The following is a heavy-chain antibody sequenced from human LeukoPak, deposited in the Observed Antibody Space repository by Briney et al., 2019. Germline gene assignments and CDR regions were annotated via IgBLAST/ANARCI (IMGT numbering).Heavy chain of an antibody. CDR2: ISSSSSYI. D-gene: IGHD5-24*01. Sequence: GGSLRLSCAASGFTFSSYGMTWVRQAPGKGLEWVSSISSSSSYIYYADSLKGRFTISRDNAKNSLYLQMNSLRGEDTAVYYCARERSDAFDIWGQGTMVTVSS. CDR3: ARERSDAFDI. V-gene: IGHV3-21*01. J-gene: IGHJ3*02. CDR1: GFTFSSYG.